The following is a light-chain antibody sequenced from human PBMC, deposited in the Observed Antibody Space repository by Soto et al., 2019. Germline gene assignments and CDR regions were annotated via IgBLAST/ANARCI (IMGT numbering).Light chain of an antibody. CDR1: QNINNY. J-gene: IGKJ1*01. CDR3: QQSYSTFWT. CDR2: AAS. Sequence: DIQMTQSPSSLSASVGDRVTITCRASQNINNYLNWYQHKPGKAPNLLIYAASSLQSGVPLRFSGSGSGTDFTLTISSLQPEDFAIYYCQQSYSTFWTFGQGTKVEVK. V-gene: IGKV1-39*01.